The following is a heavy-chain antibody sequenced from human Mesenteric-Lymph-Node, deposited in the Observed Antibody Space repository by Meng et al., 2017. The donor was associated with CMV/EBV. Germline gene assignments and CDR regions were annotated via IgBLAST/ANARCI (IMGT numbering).Heavy chain of an antibody. CDR2: ISSSSSYM. CDR3: AKDQGDLGIIWFGELLEGWDYTMDV. Sequence: GESLKISCAASGFTFSSYTMNWVRQAPGKGLEWVSSISSSSSYMYYADSLKGRFTISRDNSKNTLFLQMKSLRAEDTAVYYCAKDQGDLGIIWFGELLEGWDYTMDVWGQGTTVTVSS. D-gene: IGHD3-10*01. V-gene: IGHV3-21*04. CDR1: GFTFSSYT. J-gene: IGHJ6*02.